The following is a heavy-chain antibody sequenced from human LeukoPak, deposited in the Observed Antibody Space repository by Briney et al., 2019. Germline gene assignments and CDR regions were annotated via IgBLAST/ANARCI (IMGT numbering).Heavy chain of an antibody. V-gene: IGHV3-23*01. D-gene: IGHD3-10*01. J-gene: IGHJ6*03. CDR1: GFTFSSYG. Sequence: GGTLRLSCAASGFTFSSYGMSWVRQAPGKGLEWVSAISGSGGSTYYADSVKGRFTISRDNSKNTLYLQMNSLRAEDTAVYYCAKVGSMDYYYMDVWGKGTTVTISS. CDR2: ISGSGGST. CDR3: AKVGSMDYYYMDV.